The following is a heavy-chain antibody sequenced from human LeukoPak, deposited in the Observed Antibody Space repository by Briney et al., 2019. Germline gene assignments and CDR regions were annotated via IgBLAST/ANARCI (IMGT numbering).Heavy chain of an antibody. CDR1: GFTFSSYA. V-gene: IGHV3-30-3*01. CDR2: ISYDGSNK. Sequence: GGSLRLSCAASGFTFSSYAMHWVRQAPGKGLEWVAVISYDGSNKYYADSVKGRFTISRDNSKNTLYLQMNSLRAEDTAVYYCARCWDITGYYSFPLDYWGQGTLVTVSS. D-gene: IGHD3-22*01. CDR3: ARCWDITGYYSFPLDY. J-gene: IGHJ4*02.